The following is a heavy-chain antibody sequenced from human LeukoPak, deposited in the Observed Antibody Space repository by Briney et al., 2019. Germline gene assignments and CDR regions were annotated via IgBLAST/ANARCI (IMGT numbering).Heavy chain of an antibody. D-gene: IGHD6-13*01. V-gene: IGHV3-7*01. J-gene: IGHJ4*02. CDR1: GFTFSSYW. CDR3: ARDGPSSWYRSYYFDY. CDR2: IKQDRSEK. Sequence: GGSLRLSCAASGFTFSSYWMSWVRQAPGKGLEWVANIKQDRSEKYYVDSVKGRFTISRDNAKNSLYLQMNSLRAEDTAVYYCARDGPSSWYRSYYFDYWGQGTLVTFTS.